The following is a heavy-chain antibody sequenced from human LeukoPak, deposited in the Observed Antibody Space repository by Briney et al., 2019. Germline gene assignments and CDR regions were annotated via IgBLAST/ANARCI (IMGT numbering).Heavy chain of an antibody. D-gene: IGHD5-18*01. CDR1: GFIFGDHA. J-gene: IGHJ6*02. Sequence: PGRSLRLSCAASGFIFGDHAMSWVRQAPGKGLEWVGFIRSKAYGGTTEYAASVEGRFTISRDDSNSIAYLQMNSLKTEDTAVYYCSRGPIYLWLYNGMDVWGQGTTVTVSS. V-gene: IGHV3-49*04. CDR3: SRGPIYLWLYNGMDV. CDR2: IRSKAYGGTT.